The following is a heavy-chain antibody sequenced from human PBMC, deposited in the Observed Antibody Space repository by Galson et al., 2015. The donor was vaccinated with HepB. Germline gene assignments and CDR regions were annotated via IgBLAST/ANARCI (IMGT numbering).Heavy chain of an antibody. D-gene: IGHD3-9*01. CDR1: GYNLIELS. CDR2: LVPDNGDT. V-gene: IGHV1-24*01. CDR3: ATYLGSTGFDF. Sequence: SVKVSCKVSGYNLIELSIHWVRQAPGKGLEWTGNLVPDNGDTLLAQKFEGRVRMTEDTSSDTTYMELSSLRSEDTGVYFCATYLGSTGFDFWGQGTMVTVSS. J-gene: IGHJ3*01.